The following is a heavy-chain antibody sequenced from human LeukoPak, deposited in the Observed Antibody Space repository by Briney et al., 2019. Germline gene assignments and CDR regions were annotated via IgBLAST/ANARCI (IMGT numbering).Heavy chain of an antibody. CDR3: ARRRVVAAVYYYGSGSYSDY. V-gene: IGHV4-34*01. J-gene: IGHJ4*02. D-gene: IGHD3-10*01. CDR2: INHSGST. CDR1: GFTFSNYA. Sequence: GSLRLSCAASGFTFSNYAMSWGRQAPGKGPEWIGEINHSGSTNYNPSLKSRVTISVDTSKNQFSLKLSSVTAADTAVYYCARRRVVAAVYYYGSGSYSDYWGQGTLVTVSS.